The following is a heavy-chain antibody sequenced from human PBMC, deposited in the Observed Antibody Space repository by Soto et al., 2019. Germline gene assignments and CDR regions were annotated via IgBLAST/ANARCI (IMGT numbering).Heavy chain of an antibody. Sequence: GGSLRLSFAASGFTFSSYGMHWVRQAPGKGLEWVSFISYDGSKKYYAYSVKVRFTISRDNSKNTLYLQMNSLRAEETAVYYCAQGIGYCSSTSCVGDWFHXWGQVTLSTVSX. D-gene: IGHD2-2*01. CDR1: GFTFSSYG. V-gene: IGHV3-30*18. CDR2: ISYDGSKK. CDR3: AQGIGYCSSTSCVGDWFHX. J-gene: IGHJ5*01.